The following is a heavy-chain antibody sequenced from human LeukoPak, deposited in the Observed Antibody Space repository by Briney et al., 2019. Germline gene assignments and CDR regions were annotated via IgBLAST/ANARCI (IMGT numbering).Heavy chain of an antibody. CDR2: ISPGGNTI. D-gene: IGHD7-27*01. CDR3: ARDNNWGFDY. Sequence: GGSLRLSCAGSGFIFRSHGMIWVRQAPGRGLEWVSYISPGGNTIYYADSMKGRFTVSRDDAKNSLYLQMSSLRAEDTAFYYCARDNNWGFDYWGQGALVTVSS. V-gene: IGHV3-48*03. CDR1: GFIFRSHG. J-gene: IGHJ4*02.